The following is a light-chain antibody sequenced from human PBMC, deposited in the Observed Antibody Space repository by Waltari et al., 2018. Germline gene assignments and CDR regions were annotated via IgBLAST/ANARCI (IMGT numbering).Light chain of an antibody. CDR1: QSVSGN. Sequence: EIVMTQSPDTLSVSPGERATLSCRASQSVSGNLAWYQQKPGQAPRLLIYGASTRAIGIPARFSGSGSGTEFTLTISSLQSEDFAVYYCQQYDNWPPLTFGGGTKVEIK. CDR2: GAS. J-gene: IGKJ4*01. CDR3: QQYDNWPPLT. V-gene: IGKV3-15*01.